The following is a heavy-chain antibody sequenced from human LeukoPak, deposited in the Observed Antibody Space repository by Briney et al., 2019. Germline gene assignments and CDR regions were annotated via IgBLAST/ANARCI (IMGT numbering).Heavy chain of an antibody. D-gene: IGHD2-21*02. CDR1: GGSISSYY. CDR3: ARDDCGGDCYYDYYFDY. CDR2: IYTSGST. V-gene: IGHV4-4*07. Sequence: PSGTLSLTCTVSGGSISSYYWSWIRQPAGKGLEWIGRIYTSGSTNYNPSLKSRVTMSVDTSKNQFSLKLSSVTAADTAVYYCARDDCGGDCYYDYYFDYWGQGTLVTVSS. J-gene: IGHJ4*02.